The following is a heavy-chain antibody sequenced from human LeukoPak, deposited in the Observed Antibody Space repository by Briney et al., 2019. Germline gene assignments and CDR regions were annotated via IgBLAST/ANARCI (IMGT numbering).Heavy chain of an antibody. D-gene: IGHD3-10*01. CDR2: ISYDGSNK. V-gene: IGHV3-30-3*01. CDR1: GFTFSSYA. Sequence: GRSLRLSCAASGFTFSSYAMHWVRQAPGKGLEWVAVISYDGSNKYYADSVKGRFTISRDNSKNTLYLQMNSLRAEDTAVYYCARVRYYYGSGGDGMDVWGQGTTVTVSS. J-gene: IGHJ6*02. CDR3: ARVRYYYGSGGDGMDV.